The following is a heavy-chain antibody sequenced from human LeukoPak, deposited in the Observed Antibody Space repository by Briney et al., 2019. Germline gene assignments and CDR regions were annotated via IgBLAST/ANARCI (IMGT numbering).Heavy chain of an antibody. J-gene: IGHJ5*02. CDR1: GFTFSSYG. D-gene: IGHD3-10*01. V-gene: IGHV3-33*01. CDR3: ARVKYGSGSYYNYRNNWFDP. Sequence: GGSLRLSCAASGFTFSSYGMHWVRQAPGKGLEWVAVIWYDGSNKYYADSVKGRFTISRDNSKNTLYLQMNSLRAEDTAVYYCARVKYGSGSYYNYRNNWFDPWGQGTLVTVSS. CDR2: IWYDGSNK.